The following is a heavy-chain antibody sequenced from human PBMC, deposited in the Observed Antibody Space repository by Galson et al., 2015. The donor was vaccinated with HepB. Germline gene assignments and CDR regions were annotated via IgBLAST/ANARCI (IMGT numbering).Heavy chain of an antibody. D-gene: IGHD3-16*01. CDR2: ISGSGGST. V-gene: IGHV3-23*01. J-gene: IGHJ5*02. CDR3: AKDPSDLFGGNWFDP. CDR1: GFTFSSYA. Sequence: SLRLSCAASGFTFSSYAMSWVRQAPGKGLEWVSAISGSGGSTYYADSVKGRFTISRDNSKNTLYLQMNSLRAEDTAVYYCAKDPSDLFGGNWFDPWGQGTLVTVSS.